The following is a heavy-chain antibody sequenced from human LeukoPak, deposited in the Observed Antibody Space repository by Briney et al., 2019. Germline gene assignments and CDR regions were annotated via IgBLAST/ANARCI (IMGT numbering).Heavy chain of an antibody. CDR3: AKVGAPPQYSSSWYSFSY. V-gene: IGHV3-23*01. J-gene: IGHJ4*02. D-gene: IGHD6-13*01. Sequence: GGSLRLSCAASGFTFSSYAMSWVRQAPGKGLEWVSAISGSGGSTYYADSVKGRFTISRDNSKNTLYLQMNSLRAEDTAVYYCAKVGAPPQYSSSWYSFSYWGQGTLVTVSS. CDR2: ISGSGGST. CDR1: GFTFSSYA.